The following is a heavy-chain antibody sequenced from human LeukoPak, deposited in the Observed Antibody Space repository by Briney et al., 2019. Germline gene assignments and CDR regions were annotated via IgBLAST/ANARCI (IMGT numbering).Heavy chain of an antibody. J-gene: IGHJ4*02. Sequence: GGSLRLSCAASGFTFSSFAMSWVRQAPGKGLEWVSTISGSGDSTYYADSVKGRFTISRDKSKNTLYLQLNSLRAEDTAVYFCAKANFPDYDVLTGFSTFDYWGQGTLVTVSS. CDR1: GFTFSSFA. CDR3: AKANFPDYDVLTGFSTFDY. V-gene: IGHV3-23*01. D-gene: IGHD3-9*01. CDR2: ISGSGDST.